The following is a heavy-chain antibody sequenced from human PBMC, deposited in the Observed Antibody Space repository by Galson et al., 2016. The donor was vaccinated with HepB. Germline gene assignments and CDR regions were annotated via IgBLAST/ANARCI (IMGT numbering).Heavy chain of an antibody. D-gene: IGHD3-10*01. CDR2: IKPILGTP. J-gene: IGHJ4*03. V-gene: IGHV1-69*13. Sequence: SVKVSCKASGVTPSTSAITWVRQAPGQGLEWMGGIKPILGTPNYAQKFLGRMTISADASSGTNYMELSSLTSDDTAIYYCASDVVPLARGSGPSTLDHWGQGTLVTVSS. CDR1: GVTPSTSA. CDR3: ASDVVPLARGSGPSTLDH.